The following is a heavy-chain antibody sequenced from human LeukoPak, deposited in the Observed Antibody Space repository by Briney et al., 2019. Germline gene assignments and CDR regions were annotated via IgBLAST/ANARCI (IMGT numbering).Heavy chain of an antibody. Sequence: GGSLRLSCAASGFTFSSYSMNWVRQAPGKGLEWVSSISSSSSYIYYADSVKGRFTISRDNSKNTLYLQMNSLRAEDTAVYYCAKDRVGYYYDSSGYFTPLDYWGQGTLVTVSS. D-gene: IGHD3-22*01. J-gene: IGHJ4*02. CDR3: AKDRVGYYYDSSGYFTPLDY. V-gene: IGHV3-21*01. CDR2: ISSSSSYI. CDR1: GFTFSSYS.